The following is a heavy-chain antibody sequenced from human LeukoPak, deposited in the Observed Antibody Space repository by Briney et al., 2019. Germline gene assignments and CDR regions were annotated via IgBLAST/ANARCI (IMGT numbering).Heavy chain of an antibody. CDR2: ISAYNGNT. CDR3: ARENGYGDYGGYFDY. V-gene: IGHV1-18*01. CDR1: GYTFTSYG. J-gene: IGHJ4*02. Sequence: ASVKVSCKASGYTFTSYGISCVRQAPGQGLEWMGWISAYNGNTNYAQKLQGRVTMTTDTSTSTAYMELRSLRSDDTAVYYCARENGYGDYGGYFDYWGQGTLVTVSS. D-gene: IGHD4-17*01.